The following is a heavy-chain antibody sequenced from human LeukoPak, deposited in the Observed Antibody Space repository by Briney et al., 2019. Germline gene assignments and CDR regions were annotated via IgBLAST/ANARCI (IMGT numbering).Heavy chain of an antibody. Sequence: SETLSLTCTVSGGSISSSSYYWGWIRQPPGKGLEWIGSIYYSGSTYYNPSLKSRVTISVDTSKNQFSLKLSSVTAADTAVYYCASFLKNRGIGYSYGYFDYWGQGTLVTVSS. V-gene: IGHV4-39*07. CDR2: IYYSGST. J-gene: IGHJ4*02. CDR1: GGSISSSSYY. D-gene: IGHD5-18*01. CDR3: ASFLKNRGIGYSYGYFDY.